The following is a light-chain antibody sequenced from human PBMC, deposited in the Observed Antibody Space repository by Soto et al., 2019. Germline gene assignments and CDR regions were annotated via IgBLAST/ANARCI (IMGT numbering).Light chain of an antibody. V-gene: IGLV2-14*01. CDR3: SSYTSSIP. CDR2: EVS. J-gene: IGLJ3*02. Sequence: QSALTQPASVSGSPGQSITISCTGTSSDVGGYNYVSWYQQHPGKAPKLMIYEVSNRPSGVSNRFSGSKSGNTASLTISGLQAEDEADYYCSSYTSSIPFGGGTQLTVL. CDR1: SSDVGGYNY.